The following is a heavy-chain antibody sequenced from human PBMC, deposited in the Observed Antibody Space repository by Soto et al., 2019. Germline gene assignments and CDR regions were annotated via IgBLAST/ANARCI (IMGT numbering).Heavy chain of an antibody. V-gene: IGHV1-18*04. CDR3: ARTPLNYYDSSGYVNWFDP. CDR1: GYTFTSYG. Sequence: ASVKVSCKASGYTFTSYGISWVRQAPGQGLGWMGWISAYNGNTNYAQKLQGRVTMTTDTSTSTAYMELRSLRSDDTAVYYCARTPLNYYDSSGYVNWFDPWGQGTLVTVSS. J-gene: IGHJ5*02. D-gene: IGHD3-22*01. CDR2: ISAYNGNT.